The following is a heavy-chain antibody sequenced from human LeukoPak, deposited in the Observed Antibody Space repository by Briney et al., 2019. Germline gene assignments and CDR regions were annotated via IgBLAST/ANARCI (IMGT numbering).Heavy chain of an antibody. Sequence: GGSLRLSCTASGFTFGGYAMSWVRQAPGKGLEWVSSISAGSEDSYYADSVKGRFTISRDNSKNTLYLQMNSLGAEDTAVYYCAKENPVPYRSSPKDKERMNWFDPWGQGTLVTVSS. CDR1: GFTFGGYA. D-gene: IGHD2-15*01. CDR2: ISAGSEDS. CDR3: AKENPVPYRSSPKDKERMNWFDP. V-gene: IGHV3-23*01. J-gene: IGHJ5*02.